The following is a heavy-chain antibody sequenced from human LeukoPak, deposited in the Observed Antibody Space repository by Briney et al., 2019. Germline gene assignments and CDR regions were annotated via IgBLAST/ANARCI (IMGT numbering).Heavy chain of an antibody. CDR1: GGSISSSSYY. Sequence: SETLSLTCTVSGGSISSSSYYWGWIRQPPGKGLEWIGSIYYSGSTYYNPSLKSRVTISVDTSKNQFSLKLSSVTAAGTAVYYCARQGRFLEWLLFGYFDYWGQGTLVTVSS. CDR3: ARQGRFLEWLLFGYFDY. CDR2: IYYSGST. D-gene: IGHD3-3*01. V-gene: IGHV4-39*01. J-gene: IGHJ4*02.